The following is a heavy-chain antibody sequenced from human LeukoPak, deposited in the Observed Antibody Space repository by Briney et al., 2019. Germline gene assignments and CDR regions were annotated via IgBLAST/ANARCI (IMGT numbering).Heavy chain of an antibody. Sequence: SETLSLTCTVSGDSISSGDYYWSWIRQPPGKGLEWIGYIYYSGSTYYNPSLKSRVTISVDTSKNQFSLKLSSVTAADTAVYYCARAPLRITIFGVGKAPFDPWGQGTLVTVSS. CDR1: GDSISSGDYY. D-gene: IGHD3-3*01. V-gene: IGHV4-30-4*08. J-gene: IGHJ5*02. CDR3: ARAPLRITIFGVGKAPFDP. CDR2: IYYSGST.